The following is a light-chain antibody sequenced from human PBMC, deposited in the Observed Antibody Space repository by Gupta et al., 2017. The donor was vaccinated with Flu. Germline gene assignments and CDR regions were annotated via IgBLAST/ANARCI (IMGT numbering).Light chain of an antibody. CDR3: CSYAGTFTFV. CDR2: NVS. Sequence: TSSDIGNYDYVSWYQQPPGKAPKLMIYNVSRRPSGVPERFSGSKSGSTASLTISGLRAEDEADYHCCSYAGTFTFVFGGGTKVTVL. J-gene: IGLJ2*01. V-gene: IGLV2-11*01. CDR1: SSDIGNYDY.